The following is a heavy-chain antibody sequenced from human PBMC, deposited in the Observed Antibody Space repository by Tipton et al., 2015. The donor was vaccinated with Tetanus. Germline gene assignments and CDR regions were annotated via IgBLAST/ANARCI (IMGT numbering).Heavy chain of an antibody. CDR3: ARGGDTYFGSSCFYDW. CDR1: GASISPYY. D-gene: IGHD3-22*01. J-gene: IGHJ4*02. Sequence: GLVKPSETLSLTCAVSGASISPYYWSWIRQPPGKGLEWIGSIHDSGTTNYNPSLKSRVTISVDTSNNQFTLRLISVTAADTAVYYCARGGDTYFGSSCFYDWWGQGTRVTVSS. V-gene: IGHV4-59*12. CDR2: IHDSGTT.